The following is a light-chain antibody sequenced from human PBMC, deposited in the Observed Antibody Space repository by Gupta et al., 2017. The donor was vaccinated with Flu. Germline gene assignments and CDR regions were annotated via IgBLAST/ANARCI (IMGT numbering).Light chain of an antibody. CDR3: EAWDDSLNGHYV. V-gene: IGLV1-44*01. CDR2: GNN. CDR1: SSNIGSNA. J-gene: IGLJ1*01. Sequence: QSVLAQPPSASGTPGQRVTISCSGASSNIGSNAVNWYQQVPGTAPKLLIYGNNQRPSGVPDRFSGSNSGTSAALAISGLQSEEEADYYCEAWDDSLNGHYVFGTGTKVTVL.